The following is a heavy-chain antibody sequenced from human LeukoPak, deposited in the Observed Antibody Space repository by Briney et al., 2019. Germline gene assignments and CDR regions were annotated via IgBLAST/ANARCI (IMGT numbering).Heavy chain of an antibody. D-gene: IGHD1-1*01. CDR2: IYSGGST. V-gene: IGHV3-66*02. Sequence: PGGSLRLSRAASGFTVSSNYMSWVRQAPGKGLEWVSVIYSGGSTYYADSVKGRFTISRDNSKNTLYLQMNSLRAEDTAVYYCARDLRAKQLLYYYYGMDVWGQGTTVTVSS. J-gene: IGHJ6*02. CDR1: GFTVSSNY. CDR3: ARDLRAKQLLYYYYGMDV.